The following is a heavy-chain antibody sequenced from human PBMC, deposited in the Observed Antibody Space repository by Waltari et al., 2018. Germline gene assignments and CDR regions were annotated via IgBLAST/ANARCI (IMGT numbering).Heavy chain of an antibody. CDR3: ARDPRGSGSK. D-gene: IGHD3-10*01. J-gene: IGHJ4*02. CDR1: GFTFSSYS. V-gene: IGHV3-48*01. Sequence: EVQLVESGGGLVQPGGSLRLSCAASGFTFSSYSMNWVRQAPGKGLEWVSYISSSSSTMYYADSVKGRFTISRDNAKNSLYLQMNSRRAEDTAVYYCARDPRGSGSKWGQGTLVTVSS. CDR2: ISSSSSTM.